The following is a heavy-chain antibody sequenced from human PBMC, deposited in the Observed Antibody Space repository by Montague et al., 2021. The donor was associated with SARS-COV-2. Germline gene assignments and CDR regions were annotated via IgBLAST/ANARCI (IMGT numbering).Heavy chain of an antibody. CDR1: GDSITDDD. CDR3: ARYYERSLDV. CDR2: IFKNGKT. J-gene: IGHJ6*02. V-gene: IGHV4-59*08. D-gene: IGHD3-22*01. Sequence: SETLSLTCTVSGDSITDDDWSWTRQPPGKGLEWIVDIFKNGKTDXXPSLRSRVITSVDTSKSQFSLKVTSVTAADTAVYYCARYYERSLDVWGQGTTVTVSS.